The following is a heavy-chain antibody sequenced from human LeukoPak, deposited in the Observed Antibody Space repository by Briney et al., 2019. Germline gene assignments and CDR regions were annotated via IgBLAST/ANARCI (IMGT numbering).Heavy chain of an antibody. Sequence: PSESLSLTCTVSGGSISSYYWSWIRQPAGKGLEWIGRIYTSGSTNYNPSLKSRVTMSVDTSKNQFSLKLSPVTAADTAVYYCARSDCINGVCYRNYYYHIHVWGKGTRVTVSS. J-gene: IGHJ6*04. CDR3: ARSDCINGVCYRNYYYHIHV. V-gene: IGHV4-4*07. CDR1: GGSISSYY. D-gene: IGHD2-8*01. CDR2: IYTSGST.